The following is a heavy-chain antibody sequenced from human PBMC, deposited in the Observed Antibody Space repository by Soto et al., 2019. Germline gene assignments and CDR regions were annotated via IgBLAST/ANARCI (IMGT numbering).Heavy chain of an antibody. CDR2: ISAYNGNT. D-gene: IGHD3-3*01. Sequence: GASVKVSCKASGYTFTSYGISWVRQAPGQGLEWMGWISAYNGNTNYAQKLQGRVTMTTDTSTSTAYMELRSLRSDDTAVYYCARDYDFWSDPNAYYCYGMDVWGQGTTVTVSS. J-gene: IGHJ6*02. CDR3: ARDYDFWSDPNAYYCYGMDV. V-gene: IGHV1-18*01. CDR1: GYTFTSYG.